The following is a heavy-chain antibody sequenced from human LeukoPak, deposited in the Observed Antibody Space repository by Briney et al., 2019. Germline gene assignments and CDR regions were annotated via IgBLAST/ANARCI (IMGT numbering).Heavy chain of an antibody. CDR3: AKEGRRYYDSSGYYGY. CDR2: ISGSGGST. J-gene: IGHJ4*02. Sequence: GGSLRLSCAASGFTFSSYAMSWVRQAPGKGLEWVSAISGSGGSTYYADSVKGRFTISRDNSKNTLYLQMNSLRAEDTAVYYCAKEGRRYYDSSGYYGYWGQGTLVTVSS. D-gene: IGHD3-22*01. CDR1: GFTFSSYA. V-gene: IGHV3-23*01.